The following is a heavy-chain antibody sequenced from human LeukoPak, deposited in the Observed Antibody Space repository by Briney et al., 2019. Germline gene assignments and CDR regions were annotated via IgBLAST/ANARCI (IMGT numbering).Heavy chain of an antibody. J-gene: IGHJ4*02. Sequence: SVKVSCMASGGTFSSYAISWVRQAPGQGLEWMGGIIPIFGTANYAQKFQGRVTITADESTSTAYMELSSLRSEDTAVYYCARGSSYSSSSDYWGQGTLVTVSS. CDR3: ARGSSYSSSSDY. V-gene: IGHV1-69*13. D-gene: IGHD6-6*01. CDR2: IIPIFGTA. CDR1: GGTFSSYA.